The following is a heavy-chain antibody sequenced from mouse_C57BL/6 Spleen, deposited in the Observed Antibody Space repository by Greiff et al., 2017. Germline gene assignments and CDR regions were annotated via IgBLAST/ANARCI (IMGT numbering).Heavy chain of an antibody. Sequence: QVQLQQSGAELVKPGASVKISCKASGYAFSSYWMNWVKPRPGKGLEWIGQIYPGGGDTNYNGKFKGKATLTADKSSSTAYMQLSSLTSADSAVYFCARGNDGYAMDYWGQGTSVTVSS. CDR1: GYAFSSYW. V-gene: IGHV1-80*01. J-gene: IGHJ4*01. CDR3: ARGNDGYAMDY. CDR2: IYPGGGDT. D-gene: IGHD2-3*01.